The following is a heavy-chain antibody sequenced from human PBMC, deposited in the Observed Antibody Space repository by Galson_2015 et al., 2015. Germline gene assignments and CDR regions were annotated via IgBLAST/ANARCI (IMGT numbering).Heavy chain of an antibody. D-gene: IGHD6-19*01. CDR3: ARGHSGWYFDY. CDR2: IYSGGST. Sequence: SLRLSCAASGFTVSSNYMSWVRQAPGRGLEWVSVIYSGGSTYYADSVKGRFTISRDNSKNTLYLQMNSLRAEDMAVYYCARGHSGWYFDYWGQGTLVTVSS. V-gene: IGHV3-53*01. J-gene: IGHJ4*02. CDR1: GFTVSSNY.